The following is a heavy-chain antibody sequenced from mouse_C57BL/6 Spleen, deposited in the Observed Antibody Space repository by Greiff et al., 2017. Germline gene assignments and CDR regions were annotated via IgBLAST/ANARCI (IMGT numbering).Heavy chain of an antibody. CDR1: GYSITSGYY. J-gene: IGHJ2*01. D-gene: IGHD1-1*01. Sequence: EVKLMESGPGLVKPSQSLSLTCSVTGYSITSGYYWNWIRQFPGNKLEWMGYISYDGSNNYNPSLKNRISITRDTSKNQFFLKLNSVTTEDTATYYCAREGGGSSYYFDYWGQGTTLTVSS. V-gene: IGHV3-6*01. CDR2: ISYDGSN. CDR3: AREGGGSSYYFDY.